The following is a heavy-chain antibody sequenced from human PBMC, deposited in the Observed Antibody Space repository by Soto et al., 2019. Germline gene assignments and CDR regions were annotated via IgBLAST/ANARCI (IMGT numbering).Heavy chain of an antibody. CDR1: VFTFSIYE. D-gene: IGHD2-15*01. CDR3: ARGYCSGGSCYGWFDP. CDR2: ISSSGSTI. V-gene: IGHV3-48*03. Sequence: GGALLISCASSVFTFSIYEMNWVRQAPGKGLEWVSYISSSGSTIYYAGSVKGRFTISRDNAKNSLYLQMNSLRAEDTAVYYCARGYCSGGSCYGWFDPWGQGTLVTVSS. J-gene: IGHJ5*02.